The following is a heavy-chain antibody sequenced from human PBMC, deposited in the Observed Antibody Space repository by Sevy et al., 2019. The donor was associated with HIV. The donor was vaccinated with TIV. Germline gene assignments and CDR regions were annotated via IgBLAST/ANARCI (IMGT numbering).Heavy chain of an antibody. D-gene: IGHD6-19*01. V-gene: IGHV3-30*18. CDR3: AKYLDSSGWYYFDY. CDR2: ISYDGSKK. Sequence: GESLKISCAASGFTFSSYGMHWVRQAPGKGLEWVAVISYDGSKKYYADSVKGRFTISRDNSKNTLYLQMNSLRAEDTAGYYCAKYLDSSGWYYFDYWGQGALVTVSS. CDR1: GFTFSSYG. J-gene: IGHJ4*02.